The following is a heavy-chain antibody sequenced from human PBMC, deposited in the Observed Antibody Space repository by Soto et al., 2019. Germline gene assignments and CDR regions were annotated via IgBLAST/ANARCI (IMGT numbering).Heavy chain of an antibody. J-gene: IGHJ4*02. CDR3: ARGLSAVPSYLDY. D-gene: IGHD3-16*01. CDR1: GFTFDDYV. Sequence: EVQLVESGGGLVQPGRSLRLSCVASGFTFDDYVMHWVRPVPGKGLEWVSGISWNSGNIDYADSVKGRFTISRDNAMNSLYLQMNSLRPEDTDLYYCARGLSAVPSYLDYWGQGTLVTVSS. CDR2: ISWNSGNI. V-gene: IGHV3-9*01.